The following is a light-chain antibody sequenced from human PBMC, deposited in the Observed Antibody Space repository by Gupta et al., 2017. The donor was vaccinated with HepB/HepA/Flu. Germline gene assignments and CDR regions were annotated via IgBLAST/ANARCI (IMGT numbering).Light chain of an antibody. CDR2: DVS. CDR3: SSYTSSSTGVV. Sequence: QSALTQPASVSGSPGQSITISCTGTSRDVGGYNYVSWYQQHPGKAPKLMIYDVSNRPSGVSNRFSGSKSGNTASLTISGLQAEDEADYYCSSYTSSSTGVVFGGGTKLTVL. V-gene: IGLV2-14*03. J-gene: IGLJ2*01. CDR1: SRDVGGYNY.